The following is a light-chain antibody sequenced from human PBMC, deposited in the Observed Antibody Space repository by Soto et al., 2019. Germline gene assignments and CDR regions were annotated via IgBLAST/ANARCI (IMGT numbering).Light chain of an antibody. J-gene: IGKJ1*01. CDR3: QQSYSTTWT. Sequence: DIQMTQSPSSLSESAGDRVTITCRASQGISTYLNLYQQKPGKAPKLLIYAASSLQSGVPSRFSGSGSETDFTLTISSLQPEDFATYSCQQSYSTTWTFGQGTKVDIK. CDR2: AAS. CDR1: QGISTY. V-gene: IGKV1-39*01.